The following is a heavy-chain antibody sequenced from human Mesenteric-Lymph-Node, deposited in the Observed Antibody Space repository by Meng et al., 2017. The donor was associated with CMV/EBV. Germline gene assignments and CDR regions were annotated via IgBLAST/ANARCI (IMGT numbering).Heavy chain of an antibody. CDR2: IYYTGST. CDR1: GDSVSSGPYY. Sequence: SETLSLTCTVSGDSVSSGPYYWSWIRQPPGKGLEWIGYIYYTGSTNYNPSLKSRVTISVDTSKNQFSLKLSSVTAADTAVYYCARDRAGMDVWGQGTTVTVSS. J-gene: IGHJ6*02. V-gene: IGHV4-61*01. CDR3: ARDRAGMDV.